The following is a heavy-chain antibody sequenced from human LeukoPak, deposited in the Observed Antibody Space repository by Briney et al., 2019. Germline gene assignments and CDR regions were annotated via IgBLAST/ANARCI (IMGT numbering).Heavy chain of an antibody. D-gene: IGHD2-15*01. V-gene: IGHV4-59*01. J-gene: IGHJ3*02. Sequence: PSETLSLTCTVSGGSISSYYWSWIRQPPGKGLEWIGYIYYSGNTNYNPSLKSRVTISVDTSKNQFFLRLSSVTAADTAVYYCARSYCGGGSCGAFDIWGQGTMVTVSS. CDR3: ARSYCGGGSCGAFDI. CDR2: IYYSGNT. CDR1: GGSISSYY.